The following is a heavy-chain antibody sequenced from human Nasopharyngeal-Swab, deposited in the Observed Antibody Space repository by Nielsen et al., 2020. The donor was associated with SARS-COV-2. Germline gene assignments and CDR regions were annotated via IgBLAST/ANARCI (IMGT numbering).Heavy chain of an antibody. J-gene: IGHJ5*02. CDR1: GYTFTSYG. CDR3: ARCTPELELIWFDP. D-gene: IGHD1-7*01. V-gene: IGHV1-18*01. CDR2: ISAYNSNT. Sequence: ASVKVSCKASGYTFTSYGISWVRQAPGQGLEWMGWISAYNSNTNYAQKLQGRVTMTTDTSTSTAYMELRSLRSDDTAVYYCARCTPELELIWFDPWGQGTLVTVSS.